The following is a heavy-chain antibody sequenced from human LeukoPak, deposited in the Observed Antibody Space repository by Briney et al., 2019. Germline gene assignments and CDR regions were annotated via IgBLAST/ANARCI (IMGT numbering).Heavy chain of an antibody. V-gene: IGHV4-59*01. D-gene: IGHD3-10*01. CDR2: VDYRGST. J-gene: IGHJ4*02. CDR1: GGPISRYY. Sequence: PSETLSLTCTLSGGPISRYYWRWIRHPPGEGLVGIGYVDYRGSTNYNPSLKSRVTISIDTSKNQFSLKLSSVTAADTAVYYCARSELLWFGGVNSGFDYWGQGTLVTVSS. CDR3: ARSELLWFGGVNSGFDY.